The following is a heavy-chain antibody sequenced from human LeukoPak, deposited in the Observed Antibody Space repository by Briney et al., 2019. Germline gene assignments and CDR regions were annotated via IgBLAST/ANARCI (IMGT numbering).Heavy chain of an antibody. CDR2: IYTSGST. CDR1: GGSISSYY. D-gene: IGHD6-13*01. V-gene: IGHV4-4*07. Sequence: SETLSLTCTVSGGSISSYYWSWIRQPAGKGLEWIGRIYTSGSTNYNPSLKSRVTISVDTSKNQFSLKLSSVTAADTAVYYCARFDPTGYSSSWGDYWGQGTLVTVSS. J-gene: IGHJ4*02. CDR3: ARFDPTGYSSSWGDY.